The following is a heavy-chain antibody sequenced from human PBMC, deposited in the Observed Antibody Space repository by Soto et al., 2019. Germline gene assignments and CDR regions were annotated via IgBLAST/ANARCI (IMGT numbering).Heavy chain of an antibody. J-gene: IGHJ6*03. D-gene: IGHD1-1*01. Sequence: SETLSLTCTVSGGSISSYYWSWIRQPPGKGLEWIGYIYYSGSTNYNPSLKSRVTISVDTSKNQFSLKLSSVTAADTAVYYCAREVLDYYYYYMDVWGKGTTVTVSS. CDR1: GGSISSYY. V-gene: IGHV4-59*01. CDR2: IYYSGST. CDR3: AREVLDYYYYYMDV.